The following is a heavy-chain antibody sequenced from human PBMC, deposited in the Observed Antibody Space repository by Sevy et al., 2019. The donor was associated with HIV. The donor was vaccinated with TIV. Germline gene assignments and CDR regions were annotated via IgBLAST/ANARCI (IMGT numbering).Heavy chain of an antibody. J-gene: IGHJ4*02. CDR1: GYTFTDYF. CDR3: ARVLRFRELWDY. CDR2: INPNSGGT. V-gene: IGHV1-2*02. Sequence: ASVKVSCKASGYTFTDYFMHWVRQAPGQGLEWMGWINPNSGGTNYAQKFQGRVTMTRDTSISTAYMELNRLRSDDTAVYYCARVLRFRELWDYWGQGTLVTVSS. D-gene: IGHD3-10*01.